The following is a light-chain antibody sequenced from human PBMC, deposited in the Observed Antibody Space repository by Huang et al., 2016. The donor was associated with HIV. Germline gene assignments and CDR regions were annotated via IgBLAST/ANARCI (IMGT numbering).Light chain of an antibody. Sequence: EIVLTQSPATLSFFPGQRVSLSCRASQNINTHFAWYQQRPGKPPRLVIYDASSRVPGVAARFSGRGSGTDFTLTISSLESEDFATYYCQQRFNGLTFGGGTKV. CDR2: DAS. J-gene: IGKJ4*01. CDR3: QQRFNGLT. V-gene: IGKV3-11*01. CDR1: QNINTH.